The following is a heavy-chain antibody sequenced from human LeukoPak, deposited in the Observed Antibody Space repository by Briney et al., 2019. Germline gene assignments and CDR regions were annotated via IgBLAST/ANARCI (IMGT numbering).Heavy chain of an antibody. D-gene: IGHD1-26*01. CDR3: ARAHSGTSLVEY. CDR1: GGSISSYH. Sequence: SETLSLTCTVSGGSISSYHWSWIRQPPGKGPEWIGYIFYSGSTNYNPSLKSRVAISVDTSKNQFSLKLSSVTAADTAVYFCARAHSGTSLVEYWGQGTLVTVSS. V-gene: IGHV4-59*01. CDR2: IFYSGST. J-gene: IGHJ4*02.